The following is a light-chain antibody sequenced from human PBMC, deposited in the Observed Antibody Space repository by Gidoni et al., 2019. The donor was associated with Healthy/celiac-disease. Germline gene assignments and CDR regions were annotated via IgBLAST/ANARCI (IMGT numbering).Light chain of an antibody. CDR2: GAS. V-gene: IGKV3-20*01. CDR3: QQYGSSPIT. CDR1: QSVSSSY. Sequence: EIVLTQSPGTLSLSPGERATLSCRASQSVSSSYLDWYQQKPGQAPRLLIYGASSRATGIPDRFSGSGSGTDFTLTISRLEPEDFALYYCQQYGSSPITFXQXTRLEIK. J-gene: IGKJ5*01.